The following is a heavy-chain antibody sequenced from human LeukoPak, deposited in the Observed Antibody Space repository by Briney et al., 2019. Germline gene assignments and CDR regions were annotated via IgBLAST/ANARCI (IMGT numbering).Heavy chain of an antibody. CDR3: ARVDFWSRYTTD. J-gene: IGHJ4*02. CDR2: INHSGST. CDR1: GGSFSGYY. Sequence: SETLSLTCAVYGGSFSGYYWSWIRQPPGKGLEWIGEINHSGSTNYNPSLKSRVTISVDTSKNQFSLKLSSVTAADTAVYYCARVDFWSRYTTDWGQGTLVTVSS. V-gene: IGHV4-34*01. D-gene: IGHD3-3*01.